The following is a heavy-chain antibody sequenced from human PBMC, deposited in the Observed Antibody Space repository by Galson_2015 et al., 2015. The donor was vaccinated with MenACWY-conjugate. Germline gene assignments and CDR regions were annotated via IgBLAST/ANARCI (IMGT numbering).Heavy chain of an antibody. CDR1: GFTFTNFA. J-gene: IGHJ4*02. D-gene: IGHD3-9*01. CDR3: ERHQEQLTGYYTE. Sequence: SLRLSCAASGFTFTNFAMSWVRQAPGKGLEWLAAINGSGGGTYYPDAVRGRFIISRDNSKNMAVLQMNSLRAEDTAVYYCERHQEQLTGYYTEWGQGTLVTVSS. V-gene: IGHV3-23*01. CDR2: INGSGGGT.